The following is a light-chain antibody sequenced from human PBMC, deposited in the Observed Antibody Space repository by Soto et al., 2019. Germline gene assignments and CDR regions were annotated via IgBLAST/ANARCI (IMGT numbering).Light chain of an antibody. CDR1: QSVSSNY. Sequence: EIVLTQSPGTLSLSPGERATLSCRASQSVSSNYLAWYQQKPGQAPRLLIYVASSRATGIPDRFSGIGSGTAVTLTISRLEPEDFAVYYCQRYGSSPRTFGQGTKVDI. V-gene: IGKV3-20*01. CDR2: VAS. J-gene: IGKJ1*01. CDR3: QRYGSSPRT.